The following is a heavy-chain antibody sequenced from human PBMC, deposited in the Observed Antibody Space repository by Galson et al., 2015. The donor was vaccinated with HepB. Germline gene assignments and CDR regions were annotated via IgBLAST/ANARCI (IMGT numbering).Heavy chain of an antibody. CDR2: LNPSDGST. J-gene: IGHJ6*03. V-gene: IGHV1-46*03. CDR1: GYTFSSFY. CDR3: ARGALIGYRHHFLYDYFYYYMDV. D-gene: IGHD2-8*01. Sequence: SVKVSCKASGYTFSSFYIHWVRQAPGQGLEWMGLLNPSDGSTNSSQKFQGRVTMTRDTSTSTVYMEVSSLRSEDTAVYYCARGALIGYRHHFLYDYFYYYMDVWAKGTTVTVSS.